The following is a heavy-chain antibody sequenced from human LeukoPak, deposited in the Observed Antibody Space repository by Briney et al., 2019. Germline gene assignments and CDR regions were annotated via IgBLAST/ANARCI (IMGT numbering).Heavy chain of an antibody. V-gene: IGHV3-30*02. Sequence: GGSLRLSCAASGFTFSSYGMHWVRQAPGKGLEGVAFIRYDGSTKYYADSVKGRFTISRDNSKKTLYMQMSRLRAEDTAVYYCAKGYGSKHSYYYYYMDVWGKGTTVTISS. CDR3: AKGYGSKHSYYYYYMDV. J-gene: IGHJ6*03. D-gene: IGHD3-10*01. CDR1: GFTFSSYG. CDR2: IRYDGSTK.